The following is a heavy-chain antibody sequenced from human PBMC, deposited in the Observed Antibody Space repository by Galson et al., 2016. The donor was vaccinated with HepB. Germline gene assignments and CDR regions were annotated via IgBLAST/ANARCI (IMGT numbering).Heavy chain of an antibody. CDR2: IYKTGNT. V-gene: IGHV4-59*01. J-gene: IGHJ4*02. CDR1: GGSISSYF. CDR3: ARGVTGTPYFDF. Sequence: ETLSLTCNVSGGSISSYFWSWVRQPPGKGLEWIGYIYKTGNTNYSPSLKSRVTVSVDTSKSQFSLELRSMTAADTAIYYCARGVTGTPYFDFWGQGALVTVSS. D-gene: IGHD2-21*02.